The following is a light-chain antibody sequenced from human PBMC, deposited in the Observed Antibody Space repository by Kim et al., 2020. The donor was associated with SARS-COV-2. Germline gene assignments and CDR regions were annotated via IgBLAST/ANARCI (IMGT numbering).Light chain of an antibody. CDR3: DFRDRSSSPWV. V-gene: IGLV3-19*01. Sequence: SSELTQDSAVSVALGQTVRITCQGDSLRNYYASWYQQKPGQAPVLVIPGKNNRPSGIPDRFSGPSSGNTASLTITGAQAEAEADYYCDFRDRSSSPWVFG. J-gene: IGLJ3*02. CDR1: SLRNYY. CDR2: GKN.